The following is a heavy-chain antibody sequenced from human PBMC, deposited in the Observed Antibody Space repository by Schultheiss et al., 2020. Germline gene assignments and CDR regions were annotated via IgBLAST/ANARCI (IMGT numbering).Heavy chain of an antibody. CDR2: IYYSGST. J-gene: IGHJ6*02. CDR1: GGSISSYY. D-gene: IGHD2-15*01. Sequence: SETLSLTCTVSGGSISSYYWSWIRQPPGKGLEWIGYIYYSGSTNYNPSLKSRVTISVDTSKNQFSLKLSSVTAADTAVYYCARGSGNCSGGSCPWRMYYYYGMDVWGQGTTVNGYS. V-gene: IGHV4-59*01. CDR3: ARGSGNCSGGSCPWRMYYYYGMDV.